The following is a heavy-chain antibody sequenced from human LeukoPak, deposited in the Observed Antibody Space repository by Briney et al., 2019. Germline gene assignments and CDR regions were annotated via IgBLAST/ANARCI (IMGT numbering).Heavy chain of an antibody. CDR2: SSAYNGNT. CDR1: GYTFTSYG. V-gene: IGHV1-18*01. CDR3: ARERGISYSSSWRSYEFAY. D-gene: IGHD6-13*01. J-gene: IGHJ4*02. Sequence: ASVNVSCKASGYTFTSYGISWVRQAPGQGLEWMGWSSAYNGNTNYAQKLQGRVTMTTDTSTSTAYMELRSLRSDDTAVYYRARERGISYSSSWRSYEFAYWGQGTLVTVSS.